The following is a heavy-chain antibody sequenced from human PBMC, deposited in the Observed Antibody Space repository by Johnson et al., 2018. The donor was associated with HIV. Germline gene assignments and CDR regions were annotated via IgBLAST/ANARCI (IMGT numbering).Heavy chain of an antibody. Sequence: QVQLVEFGGGVMQPGKSLRLSCEASGFTFRRYAMHWVRQSPGKGLEWVAVIYSGGSTYYADPVKGRFTLSRDNSKNTLYLQMNILRAEDTAVYYCARDLSGSSTVLSDAFDIWGQGTMVTVSS. V-gene: IGHV3-NL1*01. J-gene: IGHJ3*02. CDR1: GFTFRRYA. CDR2: IYSGGST. D-gene: IGHD1-26*01. CDR3: ARDLSGSSTVLSDAFDI.